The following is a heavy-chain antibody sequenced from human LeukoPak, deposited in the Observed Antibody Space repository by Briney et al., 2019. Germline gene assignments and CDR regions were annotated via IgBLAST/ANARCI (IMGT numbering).Heavy chain of an antibody. Sequence: SETLSLTCTVSGDSISNSRYSWGWIRQPPGKGLESIGTTSYSGSAYYNPSLKSRVTMPVDTSKNQFSLKLSSVTAADTAVYYCARLRGSYGGDAFDIWGQGTVVTVSS. V-gene: IGHV4-39*01. CDR2: TSYSGSA. D-gene: IGHD1-26*01. CDR1: GDSISNSRYS. CDR3: ARLRGSYGGDAFDI. J-gene: IGHJ3*02.